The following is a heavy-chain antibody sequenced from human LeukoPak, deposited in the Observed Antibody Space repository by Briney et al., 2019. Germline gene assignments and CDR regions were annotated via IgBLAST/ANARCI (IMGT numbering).Heavy chain of an antibody. V-gene: IGHV1-69*04. CDR2: IIPILDIA. D-gene: IGHD3-3*02. CDR3: ARGAVPAHFDY. CDR1: GGTFSSYG. Sequence: ASVKVSCKASGGTFSSYGISWVRQAPGQGLEWMGRIIPILDIANYAQKFQGRVTLTTDTSANTAYMELSSLTSEDTGVFYCARGAVPAHFDYWGQGTLVTVSS. J-gene: IGHJ4*02.